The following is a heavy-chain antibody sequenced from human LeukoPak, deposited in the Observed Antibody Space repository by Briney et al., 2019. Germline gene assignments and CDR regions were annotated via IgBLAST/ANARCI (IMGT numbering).Heavy chain of an antibody. CDR2: ISSSSSYI. V-gene: IGHV3-21*01. CDR3: AREGGVDTGYYFDY. CDR1: GFTFSSYS. J-gene: IGHJ4*02. Sequence: GGSLRLSCAASGFTFSSYSMNWVRQAPGKGLEWVSSISSSSSYIYYAVSVKGRFTISRDNAKNSLYLQMNSLRAEDTAVYYCAREGGVDTGYYFDYWGQGTLVTVSS. D-gene: IGHD5-18*01.